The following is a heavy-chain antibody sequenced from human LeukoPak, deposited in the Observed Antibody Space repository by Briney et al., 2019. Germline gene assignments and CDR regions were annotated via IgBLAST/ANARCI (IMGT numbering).Heavy chain of an antibody. CDR2: IYSGSST. J-gene: IGHJ4*02. CDR3: ARVVYSYGDYDY. D-gene: IGHD4-17*01. CDR1: GFTVSSNY. Sequence: GGSLRLSCAASGFTVSSNYMSWIRQAPGKGLEWVSVIYSGSSTYYVDSVKGRFTISRDNSKNTVYLQMNSLRAEDTAVYYCARVVYSYGDYDYWGQGTLVTVSS. V-gene: IGHV3-53*01.